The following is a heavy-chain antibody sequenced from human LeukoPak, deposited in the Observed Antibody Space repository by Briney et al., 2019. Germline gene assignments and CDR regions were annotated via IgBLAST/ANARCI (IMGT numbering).Heavy chain of an antibody. D-gene: IGHD5-12*01. CDR1: GDSITTYY. CDR3: ARRGSLDS. Sequence: SETLSLTCTVSGDSITTYYWSWIRQPPGKGLEWIGYIYYKGNTNYNPSLKSRVTMSLDTSKNQFSLKLNSVTAADTAVYYCARRGSLDSWGQGTLVTVSS. J-gene: IGHJ4*02. V-gene: IGHV4-59*01. CDR2: IYYKGNT.